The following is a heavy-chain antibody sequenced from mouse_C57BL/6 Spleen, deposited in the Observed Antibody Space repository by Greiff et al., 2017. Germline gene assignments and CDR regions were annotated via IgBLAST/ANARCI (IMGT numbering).Heavy chain of an antibody. CDR3: ARYGLGRRDWYFDV. D-gene: IGHD4-1*01. Sequence: EVQLVESGGGLVQPGGSLSLSCAASGFTFTDYYMSWVRQPPGKALEWLGFIRNKANGYTTEYSASVKGRFTISRDNSQSILYLQMNALRAEDSATYYCARYGLGRRDWYFDVWGTGTTGTVSS. V-gene: IGHV7-3*01. CDR2: IRNKANGYTT. J-gene: IGHJ1*03. CDR1: GFTFTDYY.